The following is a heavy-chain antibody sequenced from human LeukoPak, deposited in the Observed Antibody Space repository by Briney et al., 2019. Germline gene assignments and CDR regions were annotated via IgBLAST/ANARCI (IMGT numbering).Heavy chain of an antibody. CDR3: ARVSGDRTSHAYYYHYYMDV. V-gene: IGHV1-2*06. J-gene: IGHJ6*03. CDR2: INPNSGGT. D-gene: IGHD2-2*01. Sequence: ASVKVSCKASGYTFTGYYMHWVRQAPGQGLEWMGRINPNSGGTNYAQKFQGRVTMTRDTSISTAYMELSRLRSDDTAVYYCARVSGDRTSHAYYYHYYMDVWGKGTTVTVSS. CDR1: GYTFTGYY.